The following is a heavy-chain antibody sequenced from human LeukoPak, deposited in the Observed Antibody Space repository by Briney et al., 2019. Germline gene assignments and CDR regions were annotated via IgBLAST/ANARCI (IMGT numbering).Heavy chain of an antibody. Sequence: ASVKVSGKASGYTFTGYYMHWVRQAPGQGLEWMGWINPNSGGTNYAQKFQGRVTMTRDTSISTAYMELSRLRSDDTAVYYCASPRGAYSSSFPLSYWGQGTLVTVSS. CDR1: GYTFTGYY. CDR2: INPNSGGT. CDR3: ASPRGAYSSSFPLSY. V-gene: IGHV1-2*02. J-gene: IGHJ4*02. D-gene: IGHD6-6*01.